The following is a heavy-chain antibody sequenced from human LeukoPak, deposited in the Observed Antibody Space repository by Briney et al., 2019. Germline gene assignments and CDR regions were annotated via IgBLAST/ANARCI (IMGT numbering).Heavy chain of an antibody. J-gene: IGHJ4*02. D-gene: IGHD5-18*01. Sequence: GASVKVSCKASGYTFTSYDINWVRQATGQGLEWMGWMNPNSGNTGYAQKFQGRVTMTRNTSISTAYMELSSLRSEDTAVYYCAREPVDTAMDEGDYWGQGTLVTVSP. CDR3: AREPVDTAMDEGDY. CDR1: GYTFTSYD. V-gene: IGHV1-8*01. CDR2: MNPNSGNT.